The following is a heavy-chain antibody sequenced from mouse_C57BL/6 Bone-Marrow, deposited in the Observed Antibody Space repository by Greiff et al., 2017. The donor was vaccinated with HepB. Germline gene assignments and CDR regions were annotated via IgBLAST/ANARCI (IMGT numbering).Heavy chain of an antibody. D-gene: IGHD4-1*01. V-gene: IGHV2-6*01. Sequence: QRVESGPGLVAPSQSLSITCTVSGFSLTSYGVDWVRQSPGKGLEWLGVIWGVGSTNYNSALKSRLSISKDNSKSQVFLKMNSLQTDDTAMYYCALTGKGAMDYWGQGTSVTVSS. CDR2: IWGVGST. J-gene: IGHJ4*01. CDR1: GFSLTSYG. CDR3: ALTGKGAMDY.